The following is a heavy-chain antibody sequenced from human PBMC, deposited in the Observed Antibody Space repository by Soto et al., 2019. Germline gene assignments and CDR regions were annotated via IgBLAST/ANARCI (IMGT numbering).Heavy chain of an antibody. Sequence: EVQLVESGGGLVQPGGSLRLSCAASGFTFSSYDMHWVRQATGKGLEWVSAIGTAGDPYYPGSVKGRFTISRENAKNSLYLQMNSLRAGDTAVYYCARGSVTMVRGVIISPYYYGMDVWGHGTTVTVSS. V-gene: IGHV3-13*05. J-gene: IGHJ6*02. CDR3: ARGSVTMVRGVIISPYYYGMDV. CDR1: GFTFSSYD. D-gene: IGHD3-10*01. CDR2: IGTAGDP.